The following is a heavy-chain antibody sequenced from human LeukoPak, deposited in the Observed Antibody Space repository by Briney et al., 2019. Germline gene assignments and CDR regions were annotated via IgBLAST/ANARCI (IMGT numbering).Heavy chain of an antibody. CDR1: GFTFSSYE. Sequence: GGSLRLSCAASGFTFSSYEMNWVRQAPGKGLEWVSYISSSGSTIYYANSVKGRFTISRDNAKNSLYLQMNSLRAEDTAVYYCAREIRGFFDYWGQGTLVTVSS. J-gene: IGHJ4*02. V-gene: IGHV3-48*03. D-gene: IGHD3-10*01. CDR2: ISSSGSTI. CDR3: AREIRGFFDY.